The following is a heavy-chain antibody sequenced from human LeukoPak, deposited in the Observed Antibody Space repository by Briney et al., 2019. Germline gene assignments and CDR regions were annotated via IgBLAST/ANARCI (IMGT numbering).Heavy chain of an antibody. CDR1: GFTVSSNY. CDR2: ISSSGSTI. D-gene: IGHD3-3*01. Sequence: AGGSLRLSCAASGFTVSSNYMSWIRQAPGKGLEWVSYISSSGSTIYYADSVKGRFTISRDNAKNSLYLQMNSLRAEDTAVYYCARVRFLEWFHDYWGQGTLVTVSS. J-gene: IGHJ4*02. V-gene: IGHV3-11*01. CDR3: ARVRFLEWFHDY.